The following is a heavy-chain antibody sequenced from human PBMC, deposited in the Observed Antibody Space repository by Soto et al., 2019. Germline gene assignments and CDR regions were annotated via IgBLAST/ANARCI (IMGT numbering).Heavy chain of an antibody. Sequence: LRLSCAASGFTFSDYYMSWIRQAPGKGLEWVSYISSSSSYTNYADSVKGRFTISRDNAKNSLYLQMNSLRAEDTAVYYCARSTLGYTGYYFDYWGHGTLVTVSS. D-gene: IGHD6-13*01. CDR2: ISSSSSYT. CDR3: ARSTLGYTGYYFDY. J-gene: IGHJ4*01. V-gene: IGHV3-11*06. CDR1: GFTFSDYY.